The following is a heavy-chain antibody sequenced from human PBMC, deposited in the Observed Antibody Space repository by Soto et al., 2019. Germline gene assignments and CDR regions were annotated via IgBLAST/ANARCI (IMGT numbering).Heavy chain of an antibody. V-gene: IGHV1-2*02. CDR1: GYTFTGYY. J-gene: IGHJ4*02. Sequence: GASVKVSCKASGYTFTGYYMHWVRQAPGQGLEWMGWINPNSGGTNYAQKFQGRVTMTRDTSISTAYMELSRLRSDDTAVYYCARVRDSSGWSPFDYWGQGTLVTVS. CDR3: ARVRDSSGWSPFDY. D-gene: IGHD6-19*01. CDR2: INPNSGGT.